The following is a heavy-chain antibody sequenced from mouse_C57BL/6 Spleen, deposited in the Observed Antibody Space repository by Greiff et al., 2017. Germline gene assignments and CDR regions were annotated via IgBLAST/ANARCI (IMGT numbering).Heavy chain of an antibody. CDR3: ARGGYSNYRAMDY. Sequence: QVQLKQSGPELVKPGASVKISCKASGYAFSSSWMNWVKQRPGKGLEWIGRIYPGDGDTNYNGKFKGKATLTADKSSSTAYMQLSSLTSEDSAVYFCARGGYSNYRAMDYWGQGTSVTVSS. CDR2: IYPGDGDT. J-gene: IGHJ4*01. V-gene: IGHV1-82*01. CDR1: GYAFSSSW. D-gene: IGHD2-5*01.